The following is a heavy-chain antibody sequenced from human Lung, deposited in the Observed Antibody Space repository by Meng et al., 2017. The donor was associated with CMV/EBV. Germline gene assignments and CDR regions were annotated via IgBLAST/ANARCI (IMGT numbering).Heavy chain of an antibody. D-gene: IGHD4-17*01. CDR2: IRSKAFGGAT. CDR1: GSTFGDYT. V-gene: IGHV3-49*04. CDR3: TRDKTIVTSWMSNNYYGMDV. J-gene: IGHJ6*02. Sequence: SXKISXTASGSTFGDYTLSWVRQAPGKGLEWVGFIRSKAFGGATEYGASVKGRFTISRDDSKGIAYLQMNSLKTEDTAVYYCTRDKTIVTSWMSNNYYGMDVWGQGXTGTVSS.